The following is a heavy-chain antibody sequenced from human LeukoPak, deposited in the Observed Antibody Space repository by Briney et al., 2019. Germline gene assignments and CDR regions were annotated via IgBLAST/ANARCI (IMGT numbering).Heavy chain of an antibody. CDR1: GYTFTSYY. D-gene: IGHD2-2*01. J-gene: IGHJ6*04. Sequence: ASLKVSCAAYGYTFTSYYMHWVRQAPGQGLEWMGIINPSGGSTSYAQTLQGRVTMTRDTSTSTVYMELSSLRSEDTAVYYCATDHPIVPAAPYSYGMDVWGKETTVTVSS. V-gene: IGHV1-46*04. CDR2: INPSGGST. CDR3: ATDHPIVPAAPYSYGMDV.